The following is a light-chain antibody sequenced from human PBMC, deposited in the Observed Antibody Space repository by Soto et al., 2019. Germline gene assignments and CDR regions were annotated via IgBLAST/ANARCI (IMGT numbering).Light chain of an antibody. J-gene: IGKJ1*01. CDR2: WAS. CDR3: QQYCSSPWT. V-gene: IGKV4-1*01. Sequence: DIVMTQSPDSLAVSLGERATINCKSSQRVLYSSSNKNYLAWYQQKPGQPPKLLIYWASTRESGVPDRFSGSGSGKDFTLTISSLQAEDVAVYYCQQYCSSPWTFGQGTKVEIK. CDR1: QRVLYSSSNKNY.